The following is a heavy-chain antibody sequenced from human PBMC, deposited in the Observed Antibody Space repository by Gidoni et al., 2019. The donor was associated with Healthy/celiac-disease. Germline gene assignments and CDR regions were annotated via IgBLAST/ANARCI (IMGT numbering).Heavy chain of an antibody. CDR1: GYSFTSYW. CDR2: NYPGDSET. Sequence: EVQLVQSGAEVKKPGESLKISCKGSGYSFTSYWIGWVRQVPGKGLEWMGINYPGDSETRYSPSFQGQVTSSADKSISTAYLQWSSLKASDTAMYYCARHQGAVAGAPDAFDIWGQGTMVTVSS. J-gene: IGHJ3*02. CDR3: ARHQGAVAGAPDAFDI. D-gene: IGHD3-10*01. V-gene: IGHV5-51*01.